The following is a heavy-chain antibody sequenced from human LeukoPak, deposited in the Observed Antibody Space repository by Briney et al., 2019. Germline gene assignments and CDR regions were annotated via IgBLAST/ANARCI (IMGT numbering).Heavy chain of an antibody. CDR2: IKGDGSST. Sequence: GGSLRLSCAASGFTFSSYWMHCVRQTPGKGLVWVSGIKGDGSSTSYADSVKGRFTISRDNAKNTLYLQMNSLRAEDTAVYYCARDGYSFGHDFDYWGQGTLVTVSS. J-gene: IGHJ4*02. CDR1: GFTFSSYW. V-gene: IGHV3-74*01. D-gene: IGHD5-18*01. CDR3: ARDGYSFGHDFDY.